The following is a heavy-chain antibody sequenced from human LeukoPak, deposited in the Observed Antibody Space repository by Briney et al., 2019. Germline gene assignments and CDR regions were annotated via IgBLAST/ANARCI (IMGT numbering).Heavy chain of an antibody. CDR3: ARDRGARYDILTGYYTPKGYFDY. Sequence: SETLSLTCTVSGGSINSYHWSWIRQPPGKGLEWIGYIYYSGSTNYNPSLKSRVTISVDTSKNQFSLRLSSVTAADTAIYYCARDRGARYDILTGYYTPKGYFDYWGQGTLVTVSS. D-gene: IGHD3-9*01. CDR2: IYYSGST. CDR1: GGSINSYH. J-gene: IGHJ4*02. V-gene: IGHV4-59*01.